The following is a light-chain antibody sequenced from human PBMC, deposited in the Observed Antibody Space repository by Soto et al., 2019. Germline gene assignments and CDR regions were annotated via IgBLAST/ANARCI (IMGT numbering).Light chain of an antibody. J-gene: IGLJ2*01. CDR1: SPNIGSNT. CDR3: AAWDDSLNGVV. V-gene: IGLV1-44*01. CDR2: SDN. Sequence: QSVLTQPPSASGTPGQRVTISCSGSSPNIGSNTVNWYQQLPGAAPKLLIYSDNHRPSGVPDRFSASKSGTSASLAISGLQSEDEADYCCAAWDDSLNGVVFGGGTKLTVL.